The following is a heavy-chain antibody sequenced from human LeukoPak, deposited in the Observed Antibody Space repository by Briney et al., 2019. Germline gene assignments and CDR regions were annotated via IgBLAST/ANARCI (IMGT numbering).Heavy chain of an antibody. CDR1: GYTFTDYN. CDR3: ARPYGSGLRGAFDI. Sequence: ASVKVSCKASGYTFTDYNIHWVRQAPGQGLEWMGWINSKSGGTNSAQRFQGRVTMTRDTSITTAFLELSGLRSDDTAVYSCARPYGSGLRGAFDIWGQGTMLTVSS. D-gene: IGHD3-10*01. CDR2: INSKSGGT. V-gene: IGHV1-2*02. J-gene: IGHJ3*02.